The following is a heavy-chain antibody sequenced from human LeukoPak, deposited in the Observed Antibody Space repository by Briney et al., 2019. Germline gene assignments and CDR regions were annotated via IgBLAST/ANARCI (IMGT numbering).Heavy chain of an antibody. Sequence: PSETLSLTCAVYGGSFSGYYWSWIRQPPGKGLEWIGEINHSGSTNYNPSLKSRVTISVDTSKNQFSLKLSSVTAADTAVYYCARETRYYYDSSGYYYSYYYYYMDVWGKGTTVTISS. CDR3: ARETRYYYDSSGYYYSYYYYYMDV. D-gene: IGHD3-22*01. J-gene: IGHJ6*03. CDR2: INHSGST. V-gene: IGHV4-34*01. CDR1: GGSFSGYY.